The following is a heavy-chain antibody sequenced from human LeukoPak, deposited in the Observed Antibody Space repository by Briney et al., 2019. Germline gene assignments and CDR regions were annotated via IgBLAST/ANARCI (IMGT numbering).Heavy chain of an antibody. CDR2: IRSSSGTI. CDR1: GFTFSTYS. D-gene: IGHD5-18*01. CDR3: ARERVTTNDC. J-gene: IGHJ4*02. Sequence: GGSLRLSCAASGFTFSTYSTNWVRQAPGKGLEWVSYIRSSSGTIYYADSVKGRFTISRDNAKNSLYLQMNSLGAEDTAVYYCARERVTTNDCWGQGTLVTVSS. V-gene: IGHV3-48*01.